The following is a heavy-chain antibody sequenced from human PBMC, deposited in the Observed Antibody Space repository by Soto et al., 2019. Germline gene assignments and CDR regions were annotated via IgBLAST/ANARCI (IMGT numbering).Heavy chain of an antibody. D-gene: IGHD1-1*01. CDR3: ERGRYGDY. Sequence: QVHLVQSGAEVKKPGASVKVSCQASGYAFTTYGITWVRQAPGQGLEWMGWISAHNGNTNYAQKLQGRVTVTRDTSTSTAYMELRSVRSDDTAVYYCERGRYGDYCGEGAVVTVSS. CDR1: GYAFTTYG. J-gene: IGHJ4*02. V-gene: IGHV1-18*01. CDR2: ISAHNGNT.